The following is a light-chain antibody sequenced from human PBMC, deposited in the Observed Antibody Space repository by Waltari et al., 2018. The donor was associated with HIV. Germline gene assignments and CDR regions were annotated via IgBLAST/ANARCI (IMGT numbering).Light chain of an antibody. CDR1: SSNIGSNY. CDR2: KND. CDR3: VAWDDSLSGLL. Sequence: QSVLTQPPSASGTPGQRVTISCSGSSSNIGSNYVYWFQQLPGTIPRLLISKNDQRPSGVPDRFSGSKSGTSASLAISGLRSEDEADYSCVAWDDSLSGLLFGGGTKLTVL. V-gene: IGLV1-47*01. J-gene: IGLJ3*02.